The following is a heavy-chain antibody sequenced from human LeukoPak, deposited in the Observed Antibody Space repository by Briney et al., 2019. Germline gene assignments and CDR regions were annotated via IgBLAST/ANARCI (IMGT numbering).Heavy chain of an antibody. D-gene: IGHD4-17*01. CDR1: GFTFSNYA. V-gene: IGHV3-23*01. CDR3: AKDSRGDSYYYYYMDV. CDR2: ISGSGGST. Sequence: GGSLRLSCAASGFTFSNYAMSWVRQAPGKGLEWVSGISGSGGSTYYADSVKGRFTIPRDNSKNTLYLQMNSLRAEDTAVYYCAKDSRGDSYYYYYMDVWGKGTTVTVSS. J-gene: IGHJ6*03.